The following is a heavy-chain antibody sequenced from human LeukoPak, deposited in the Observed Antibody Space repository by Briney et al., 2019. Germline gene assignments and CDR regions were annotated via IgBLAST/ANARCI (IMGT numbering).Heavy chain of an antibody. D-gene: IGHD3-9*01. CDR1: GGSISSYY. CDR2: VHDSAGT. J-gene: IGHJ4*02. Sequence: SETLSLTCTVSGGSISSYYWSWIRQSPGKGLEWLGYVHDSAGTIYNPSLKSRVTISVGTSKTQFSLKVTSVTTADTAVYYCAKGRKDFDTNLGPFDSWGQGILVTVSS. V-gene: IGHV4-59*01. CDR3: AKGRKDFDTNLGPFDS.